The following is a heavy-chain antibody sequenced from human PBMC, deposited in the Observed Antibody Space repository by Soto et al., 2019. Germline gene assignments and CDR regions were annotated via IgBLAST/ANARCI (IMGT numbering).Heavy chain of an antibody. V-gene: IGHV4-59*12. CDR2: IYYSGST. CDR1: GGSISSYY. D-gene: IGHD2-21*02. Sequence: SETLSLTCTVSGGSISSYYWSWIRQPPGKGLEWIGYIYYSGSTYYNPSLKSRVTISVDTSKNQFSLKLSSVTAADTAVYYCARVCGGDCHYGMDVWGQGTTVTVSS. CDR3: ARVCGGDCHYGMDV. J-gene: IGHJ6*02.